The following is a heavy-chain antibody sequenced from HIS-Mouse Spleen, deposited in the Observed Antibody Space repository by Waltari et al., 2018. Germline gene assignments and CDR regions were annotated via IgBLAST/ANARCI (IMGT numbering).Heavy chain of an antibody. CDR1: GGSLSSSSYY. CDR2: IHYSGST. J-gene: IGHJ2*01. Sequence: QLQLQESGPGLGKASATLSLTCTVPGGSLSSSSYYWGWIRQPPGKGLEWIGSIHYSGSTYYNPSLKSRVTISVYTSKNQFSLKLSSVTAADTAVYYCAREIPYSSSWYDWYFDLWGRGTLVTVSS. D-gene: IGHD6-13*01. V-gene: IGHV4-39*07. CDR3: AREIPYSSSWYDWYFDL.